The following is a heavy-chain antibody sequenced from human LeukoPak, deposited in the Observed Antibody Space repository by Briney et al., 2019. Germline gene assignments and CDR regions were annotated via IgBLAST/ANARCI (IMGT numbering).Heavy chain of an antibody. CDR1: GGSIRSSSYY. CDR2: IYYSGST. CDR3: ARHGYYDSSGYYSIYFDY. D-gene: IGHD3-22*01. J-gene: IGHJ4*02. Sequence: SETLSLTCTVSGGSIRSSSYYWGWIRQPPGKGLEWIGSIYYSGSTYYNPSLKSRVTISVDTSKNQFSLKLSSVTAADTAVYHCARHGYYDSSGYYSIYFDYWGQGTLVTVSS. V-gene: IGHV4-39*01.